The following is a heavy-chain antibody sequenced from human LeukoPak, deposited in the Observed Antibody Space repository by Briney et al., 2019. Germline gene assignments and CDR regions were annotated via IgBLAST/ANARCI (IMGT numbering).Heavy chain of an antibody. J-gene: IGHJ5*02. D-gene: IGHD3-3*01. CDR1: GVSISSHY. V-gene: IGHV4-59*11. CDR3: ARAPITIFGVAFNWFDP. CDR2: IYYSGST. Sequence: SSETLSLTCTVSGVSISSHYWSWIRQPPGKGLEWIGYIYYSGSTNYNPSLKSRVTISVDTSKNQFSLKLSSVTAADTAVYYCARAPITIFGVAFNWFDPWGQGTLVTVSS.